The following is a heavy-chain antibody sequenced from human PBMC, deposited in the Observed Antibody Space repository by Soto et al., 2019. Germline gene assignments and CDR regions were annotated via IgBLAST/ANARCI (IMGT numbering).Heavy chain of an antibody. V-gene: IGHV4-61*08. CDR2: IYYSGST. CDR1: GGSISSGGYC. CDR3: ARLPLLDYYDGSGPSDY. J-gene: IGHJ4*02. Sequence: PSETLPHTCAVSGGSISSGGYCWSWIRKPPGKGLEWIGYIYYSGSTNYNPSLKSRVTISVDTSKNQFSLKLSSVTAADTAVYYCARLPLLDYYDGSGPSDYWGQGTLVTVSS. D-gene: IGHD3-22*01.